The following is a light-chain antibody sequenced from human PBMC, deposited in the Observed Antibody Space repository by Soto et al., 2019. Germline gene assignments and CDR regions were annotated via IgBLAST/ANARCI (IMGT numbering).Light chain of an antibody. J-gene: IGKJ4*01. CDR3: QQRNNWLT. CDR1: QSVGTS. V-gene: IGKV3-11*01. CDR2: AAS. Sequence: DIVLTQSPATLSLSPGARATLSCRASQSVGTSLAWFQHKPGQAPRLLLYAASNRAAGIPVRFSGSGSGTDFTLTISSLEPEDFAVYYCQQRNNWLTFGGGTKVEIK.